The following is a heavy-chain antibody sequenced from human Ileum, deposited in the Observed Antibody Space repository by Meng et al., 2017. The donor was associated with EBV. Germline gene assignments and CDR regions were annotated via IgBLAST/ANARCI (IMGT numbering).Heavy chain of an antibody. V-gene: IGHV4-61*08. CDR2: VNYNGDS. CDR3: ARDLRVGGAFDY. J-gene: IGHJ4*02. CDR1: GASVTSSGYY. Sequence: QVQVLPSGPGLVRPSETLSLTWHVTGASVTSSGYYWSWLRQSPGKGLEWLGYVNYNGDSTYNPSLKSRVTIFIDTSKKQFYLNLTSATAADTAIYYCARDLRVGGAFDYWGQGTLVTVSS. D-gene: IGHD1-26*01.